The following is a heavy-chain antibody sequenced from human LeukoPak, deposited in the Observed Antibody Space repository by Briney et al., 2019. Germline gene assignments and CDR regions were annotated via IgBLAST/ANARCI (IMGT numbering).Heavy chain of an antibody. V-gene: IGHV4-39*07. CDR3: ARDRNYWYFDL. CDR2: IYYSGNT. J-gene: IGHJ2*01. Sequence: PSETLSLTCTVSGDSITSGSYYWGWIRQPPGRGLEWIGSIYYSGNTYYNPSLKSRVTISVDTSNDEFSLRLTSVTAADTAVYYCARDRNYWYFDLWGRGTLVTVSS. CDR1: GDSITSGSYY.